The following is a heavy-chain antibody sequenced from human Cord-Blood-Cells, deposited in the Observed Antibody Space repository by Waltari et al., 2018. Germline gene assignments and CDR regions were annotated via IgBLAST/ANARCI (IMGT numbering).Heavy chain of an antibody. CDR1: GGSLSSYY. V-gene: IGHV4-4*07. D-gene: IGHD6-19*01. J-gene: IGHJ4*02. CDR2: IYTSGRT. CDR3: ARDPNSSGWYYFDY. Sequence: QVQLQESGPGLVKPSETLSLTCTVSGGSLSSYYWIWIRQPAGKGLEWIGRIYTSGRTNYNPALKSRDTMSVDTCKNQFSLKRSSVTAADTAVYYCARDPNSSGWYYFDYWGQGTLVTVSS.